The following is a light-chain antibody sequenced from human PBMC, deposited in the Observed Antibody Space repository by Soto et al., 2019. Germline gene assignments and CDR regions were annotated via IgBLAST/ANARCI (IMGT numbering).Light chain of an antibody. CDR1: QSVTSNY. CDR2: GSY. Sequence: EIVLTQSPGTLSLSPGERATLSCRASQSVTSNYLAWYQQKPGQAPRLLIFGSYRRATGIPDRFSGSGSGTEFTLTINRLEPEDFVVYYCQQRHSWPRTFGQGTKVEI. CDR3: QQRHSWPRT. V-gene: IGKV3D-20*02. J-gene: IGKJ1*01.